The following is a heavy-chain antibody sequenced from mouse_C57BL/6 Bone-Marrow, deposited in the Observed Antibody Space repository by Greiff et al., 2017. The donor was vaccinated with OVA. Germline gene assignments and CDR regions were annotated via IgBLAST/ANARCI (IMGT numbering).Heavy chain of an antibody. CDR1: GYTFTDHT. D-gene: IGHD1-1*01. Sequence: QVQLKQSDAELVKPGASVKISCKVSGYTFTDHTIHWMKQRPEQGLEWIGYIYPRDGSTKYNEKFKGKATLTADKSSSTAYMQLNSLTSEDSAVYFCASYYGSSYRYYAMDYWGQGTSVTVSS. V-gene: IGHV1-78*01. J-gene: IGHJ4*01. CDR2: IYPRDGST. CDR3: ASYYGSSYRYYAMDY.